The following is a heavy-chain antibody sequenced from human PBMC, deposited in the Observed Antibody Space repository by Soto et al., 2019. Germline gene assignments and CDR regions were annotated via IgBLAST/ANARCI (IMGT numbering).Heavy chain of an antibody. Sequence: QVQLVESGGGVVQPGRSLRLSCAASGFTFSTSGMHWVRQAPGKGLQWVAVIWSDGSDRYYADSVKSRFTISRDNSKNTLYLQMNSLRAEDTAVYYCARGGSGTWNFDLWGRGTLVTVSS. CDR1: GFTFSTSG. D-gene: IGHD3-10*01. J-gene: IGHJ2*01. V-gene: IGHV3-33*01. CDR3: ARGGSGTWNFDL. CDR2: IWSDGSDR.